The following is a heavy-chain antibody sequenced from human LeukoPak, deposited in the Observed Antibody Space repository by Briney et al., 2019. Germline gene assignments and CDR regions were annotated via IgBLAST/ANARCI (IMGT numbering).Heavy chain of an antibody. CDR1: GGSISSYH. V-gene: IGHV4-59*12. D-gene: IGHD5-12*01. J-gene: IGHJ2*01. CDR3: ASIPATSPYFDL. Sequence: SETLSLTCTVSGGSISSYHWSWIRQPPGKGLECIGFIYYSGSTNYNPSLKSRVTISVDKSKNQFSLKLSSVTAADTAVYYCASIPATSPYFDLWGRGTLVAVSS. CDR2: IYYSGST.